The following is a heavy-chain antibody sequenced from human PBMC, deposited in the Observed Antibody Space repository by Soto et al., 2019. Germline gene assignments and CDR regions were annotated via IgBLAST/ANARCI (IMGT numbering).Heavy chain of an antibody. CDR3: AKDNYYGSGSYYLLFDS. CDR2: ISGSGGST. V-gene: IGHV3-23*01. J-gene: IGHJ4*02. D-gene: IGHD3-10*01. Sequence: EVQLLESGGGLVQPGGSLRLSCAASGFTFSSYAMSWVRQAPGMGLEWVSTISGSGGSTYYADSVKGRFTISRDNSKNTLYLHMNSLRAEDTAVYYCAKDNYYGSGSYYLLFDSWGQGTLVTVSS. CDR1: GFTFSSYA.